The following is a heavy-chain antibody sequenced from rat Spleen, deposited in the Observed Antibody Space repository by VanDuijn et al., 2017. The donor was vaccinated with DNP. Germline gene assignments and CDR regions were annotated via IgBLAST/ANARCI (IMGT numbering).Heavy chain of an antibody. V-gene: IGHV5-7*01. CDR2: ISYDGGST. CDR3: ARGPNYGGYLDYFDY. D-gene: IGHD1-11*01. Sequence: EVKLVESGGGLVQPGRSLKLSCAASGFTFSDYAMAWVRQAPKKGLEWVAYISYDGGSTYYRDSVKGRFTISRDNAQNTLYLQMNKLISEDTAIYYCARGPNYGGYLDYFDYWGQGVMVTVSS. J-gene: IGHJ2*01. CDR1: GFTFSDYA.